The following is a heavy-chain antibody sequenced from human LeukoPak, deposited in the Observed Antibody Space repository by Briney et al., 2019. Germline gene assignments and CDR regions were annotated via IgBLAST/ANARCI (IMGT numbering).Heavy chain of an antibody. D-gene: IGHD5-18*01. CDR3: ARTLVDTAMVTIDYYYYYGMDV. V-gene: IGHV1-18*01. J-gene: IGHJ6*02. CDR2: ISAYNGHT. Sequence: ASVKVSCKASGYTFTSYGISWVRQAPGQGLEWMGWISAYNGHTNYAQKLQGRVTMTTDTSTSTAYMELRSLRSDDTAVYYCARTLVDTAMVTIDYYYYYGMDVWGQGTTVTVSS. CDR1: GYTFTSYG.